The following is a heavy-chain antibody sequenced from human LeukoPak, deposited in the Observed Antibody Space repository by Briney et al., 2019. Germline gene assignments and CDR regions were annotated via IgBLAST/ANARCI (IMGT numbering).Heavy chain of an antibody. CDR3: AEAGYCSSTSCVFDP. J-gene: IGHJ5*02. CDR2: IYPGDSDT. Sequence: GESLKISCKGSGYSFTSYWIGWVRQMPGKGLEWMGIIYPGDSDTRYSPSFQGQVTISADKSISTAYLQWSSLKASDTAMYYCAEAGYCSSTSCVFDPWGQGTLVTVSS. V-gene: IGHV5-51*01. D-gene: IGHD2-2*01. CDR1: GYSFTSYW.